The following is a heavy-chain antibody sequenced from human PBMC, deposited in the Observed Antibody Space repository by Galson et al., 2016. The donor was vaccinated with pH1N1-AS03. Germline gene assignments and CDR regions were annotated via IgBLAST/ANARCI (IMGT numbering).Heavy chain of an antibody. CDR2: ISVTGGST. D-gene: IGHD3-10*01. V-gene: IGHV3-23*01. CDR3: TSGMVELDY. Sequence: SLRLSCATSGFTFSSYGMTWVRQAPGKGLEWVSSISVTGGSTYYADSVKGRFTISRDHSKNTLYLQMNSLRSEDTAVYYCTSGMVELDYWGQGTLVTVSS. CDR1: GFTFSSYG. J-gene: IGHJ4*02.